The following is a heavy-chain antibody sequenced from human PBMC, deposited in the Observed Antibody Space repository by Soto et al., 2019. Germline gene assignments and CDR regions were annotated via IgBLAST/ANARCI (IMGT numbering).Heavy chain of an antibody. CDR3: ATSYGTGYRAFDY. J-gene: IGHJ4*02. CDR2: VNPILSMS. D-gene: IGHD3-10*01. V-gene: IGHV1-69*02. Sequence: QVQLVQSGAELKKPGSSVKVSCKASGDTFSFYTINWVRQAPGLGLEWMGRVNPILSMSNYAQKFLGRVTMTADKSTSTAQMELRSLRSEDTAFYYCATSYGTGYRAFDYWGQGALVTVSS. CDR1: GDTFSFYT.